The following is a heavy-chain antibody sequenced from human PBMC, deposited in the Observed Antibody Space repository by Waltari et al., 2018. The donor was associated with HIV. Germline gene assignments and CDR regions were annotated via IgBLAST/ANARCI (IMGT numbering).Heavy chain of an antibody. CDR2: MNPHSGNT. Sequence: QVQLVQSGAEVKKPGASVKVSCKASGYTLTYYDLNWVRQATGQGLEWMGWMNPHSGNTDYAQKFQGRITMTRDTSLSTAYLELDSLTSEDTAVYYCARKGHDYDTSGYYPFGYWGQGTLVTVSS. CDR1: GYTLTYYD. V-gene: IGHV1-8*01. J-gene: IGHJ4*02. D-gene: IGHD3-22*01. CDR3: ARKGHDYDTSGYYPFGY.